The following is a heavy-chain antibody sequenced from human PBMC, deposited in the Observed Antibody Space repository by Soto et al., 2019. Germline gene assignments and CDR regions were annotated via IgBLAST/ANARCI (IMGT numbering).Heavy chain of an antibody. CDR1: GYTFTSYG. CDR3: ATYLRFLEWATSAFEI. D-gene: IGHD3-3*01. Sequence: ASVKVSCKASGYTFTSYGISWVRQAPGQGLEWMGWISAYNGNTNYAQKLQGRVTMTTDTSTSTAYMELRSLRSDDTAVYYCATYLRFLEWATSAFEIWGQGTMVTVSS. J-gene: IGHJ3*02. CDR2: ISAYNGNT. V-gene: IGHV1-18*01.